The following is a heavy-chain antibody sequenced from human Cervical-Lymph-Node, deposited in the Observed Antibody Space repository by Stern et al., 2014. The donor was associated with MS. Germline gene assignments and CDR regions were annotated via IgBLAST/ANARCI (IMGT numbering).Heavy chain of an antibody. CDR1: GFSLSTSGVA. Sequence: VTLRESGPTLVKPTQTLTLTCTFSGFSLSTSGVAVGWIRQPPGKALEWLGILFLYDDRWYSASLESRLTITEDTSKNQVVLTVTNMDPVDTGTYYCAQRQGYGRRWSSTREYFDHWGQGTLVTVSS. CDR3: AQRQGYGRRWSSTREYFDH. V-gene: IGHV2-5*01. CDR2: LFLYDDR. D-gene: IGHD2-15*01. J-gene: IGHJ1*01.